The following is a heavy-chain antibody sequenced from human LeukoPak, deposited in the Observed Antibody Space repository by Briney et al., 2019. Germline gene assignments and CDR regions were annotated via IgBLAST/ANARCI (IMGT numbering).Heavy chain of an antibody. Sequence: ASVKVSCKASGYTFTGYYMHWVRQAPGQGLEWMGWINPNSGGTNYAQKFQGRVTMTRDTSISTVYMELSRLRSDDTAVYYCARLFPRSHRLYGDSSFNVDYWGQGTLVTVSS. J-gene: IGHJ4*02. V-gene: IGHV1-2*02. CDR2: INPNSGGT. CDR3: ARLFPRSHRLYGDSSFNVDY. CDR1: GYTFTGYY. D-gene: IGHD4-17*01.